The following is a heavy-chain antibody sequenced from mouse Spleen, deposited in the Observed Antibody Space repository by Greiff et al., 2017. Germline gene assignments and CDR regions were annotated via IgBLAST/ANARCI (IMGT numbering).Heavy chain of an antibody. Sequence: EVKLVESGGGLVKPGGSLKLSCAASGFTFSSYAMSWVRQTPEKRLEWVATISSGGSYTYYPDSVKGRFTISRDNAKNTLYLQMSSLRSEDTAMYYCARPYYYGSAMDYWGQGTSVTVSS. CDR2: ISSGGSYT. J-gene: IGHJ4*01. D-gene: IGHD1-1*01. CDR3: ARPYYYGSAMDY. CDR1: GFTFSSYA. V-gene: IGHV5-9-1*01.